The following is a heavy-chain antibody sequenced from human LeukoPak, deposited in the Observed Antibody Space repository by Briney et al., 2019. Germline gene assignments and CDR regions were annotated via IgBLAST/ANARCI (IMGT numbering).Heavy chain of an antibody. J-gene: IGHJ5*02. Sequence: PWASVKVSCKASGGTFSSYAISWVRQAPGQGLEWMGGIIPIFGTANYAQKFQGRVTITADESTSTAYMELSSLRSEDTAVYYCARESIFGEFVIDPWGQGTLVTVSS. D-gene: IGHD3-10*01. CDR3: ARESIFGEFVIDP. V-gene: IGHV1-69*13. CDR2: IIPIFGTA. CDR1: GGTFSSYA.